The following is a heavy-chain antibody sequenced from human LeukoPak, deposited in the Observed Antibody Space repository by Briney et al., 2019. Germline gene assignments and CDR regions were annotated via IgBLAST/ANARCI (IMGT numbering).Heavy chain of an antibody. J-gene: IGHJ3*02. CDR3: ARDHYYDSSGYPDAFDI. D-gene: IGHD3-22*01. CDR1: GYTFTSYG. V-gene: IGHV1-18*01. Sequence: ASVKVSCKASGYTFTSYGISWVRQAPGQGLEWMGWISAYNGNTNYAQKLQGRVTMTTDTSTSTAYMELRSLRSDDTAVYYCARDHYYDSSGYPDAFDIWGRGTMVTVSS. CDR2: ISAYNGNT.